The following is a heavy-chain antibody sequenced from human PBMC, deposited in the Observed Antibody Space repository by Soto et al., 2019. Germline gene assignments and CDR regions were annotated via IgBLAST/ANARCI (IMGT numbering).Heavy chain of an antibody. CDR2: IKQDGSEK. CDR3: ARVGPAGVLKQWLVQEIYFDY. D-gene: IGHD6-19*01. Sequence: GGSLRLSCAASGFTFSSYWMSWVRQAPGKGLEWVANIKQDGSEKYYVDSVKGRFTISRDNAKNSLYLQMNSLRAEDTAVYYCARVGPAGVLKQWLVQEIYFDYWGQGTLVTVSS. J-gene: IGHJ4*02. V-gene: IGHV3-7*01. CDR1: GFTFSSYW.